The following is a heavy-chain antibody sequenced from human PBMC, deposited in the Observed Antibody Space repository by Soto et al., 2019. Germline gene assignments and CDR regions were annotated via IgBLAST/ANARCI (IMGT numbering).Heavy chain of an antibody. CDR2: IYYSGST. CDR1: GGSVSSGSYY. D-gene: IGHD6-19*01. Sequence: QVQLQESGPGLVKPSETLSLTCTVSGGSVSSGSYYWSWIRQPPGKGLEWIGYIYYSGSTNYNPSLKSLVTISVDTSKNPFSLKLSSVTAADTAVYYCARGIEGWYQGRYYSGMDVWGQGTTVTVSS. J-gene: IGHJ6*02. CDR3: ARGIEGWYQGRYYSGMDV. V-gene: IGHV4-61*01.